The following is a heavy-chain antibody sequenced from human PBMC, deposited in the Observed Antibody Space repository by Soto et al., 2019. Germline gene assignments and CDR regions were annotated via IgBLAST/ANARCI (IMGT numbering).Heavy chain of an antibody. CDR1: GGTFSSYA. J-gene: IGHJ4*02. V-gene: IGHV1-69*13. CDR3: ARDSNTYYYGSGSHLDY. CDR2: IIPIFGTA. D-gene: IGHD3-10*01. Sequence: SVKVSCKASGGTFSSYAISWVRQAPGQGLEWMGGIIPIFGTANYAQKFQGRVTITADESTSTAYMELSSLRSEDTAVYYCARDSNTYYYGSGSHLDYWGQGTVVTVSS.